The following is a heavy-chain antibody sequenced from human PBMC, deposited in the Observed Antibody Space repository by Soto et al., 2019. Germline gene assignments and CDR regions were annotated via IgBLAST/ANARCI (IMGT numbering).Heavy chain of an antibody. CDR2: ISAYNGNT. D-gene: IGHD2-15*01. V-gene: IGHV1-18*01. CDR3: ARDVWDCSGGSCYSPRRNYYYYMDV. J-gene: IGHJ6*03. CDR1: GYTFTSYG. Sequence: ASGKVSCKASGYTFTSYGISWVRQAPGQGLEWMGWISAYNGNTNYAQKLQGRVTMTTDTSTSTAYMELRSLRSDDTAVYYCARDVWDCSGGSCYSPRRNYYYYMDVWGKGTTVTVSS.